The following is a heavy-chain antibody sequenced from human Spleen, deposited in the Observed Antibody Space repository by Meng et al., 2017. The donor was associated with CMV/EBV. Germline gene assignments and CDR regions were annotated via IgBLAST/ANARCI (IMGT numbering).Heavy chain of an antibody. Sequence: EVELVDAGGGLTPRGWSMRLSCASSVFTVSSNYMSWVRQARGEGLEWVSIIYSGGSTSYADSVKGRFTISRDNSKNTLYLQMNSLRAEDTAVYYCARAIAAAGFDYWGQGTLVTVSS. J-gene: IGHJ4*02. D-gene: IGHD6-13*01. CDR2: IYSGGST. CDR3: ARAIAAAGFDY. V-gene: IGHV3-53*01. CDR1: VFTVSSNY.